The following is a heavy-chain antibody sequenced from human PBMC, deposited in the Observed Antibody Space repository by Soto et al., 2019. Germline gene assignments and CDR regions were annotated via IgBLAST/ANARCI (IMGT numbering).Heavy chain of an antibody. CDR2: IYWDDDK. D-gene: IGHD2-21*01. J-gene: IGHJ4*02. CDR1: GFSLSTSGVG. Sequence: QITLKESGPTLVKPTQTLTLTCTFSGFSLSTSGVGVGWIRQPPGKALEWLALIYWDDDKRYSPSLKSRLTITKDTSKNQVVLTMTNMDPVDTATYYCAPTRCEHRYFDYWGQGTLVTVSS. CDR3: APTRCEHRYFDY. V-gene: IGHV2-5*02.